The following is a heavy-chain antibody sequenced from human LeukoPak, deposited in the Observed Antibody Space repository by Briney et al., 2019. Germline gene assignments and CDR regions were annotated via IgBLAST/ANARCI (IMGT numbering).Heavy chain of an antibody. CDR3: AKGGDAYKVGNY. V-gene: IGHV4-39*07. CDR2: IYYNLST. D-gene: IGHD5-24*01. J-gene: IGHJ1*01. CDR1: GDTIDTRHFY. Sequence: LETLSLTCIVSGDTIDTRHFYWTWMRQPPGKGLVWIGSIYYNLSTSYNPSLLSRDTISVDTSKNQFSLRLTSVTAADTAMYYCAKGGDAYKVGNYWGPGTMVTVSS.